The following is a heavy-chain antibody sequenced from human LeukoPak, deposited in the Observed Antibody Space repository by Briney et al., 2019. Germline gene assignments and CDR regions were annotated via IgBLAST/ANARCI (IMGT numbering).Heavy chain of an antibody. CDR1: GFTFSTYS. V-gene: IGHV3-21*04. CDR3: VKSKPWGGSGTPRDYYGLDV. Sequence: KPGGSLRLSCAASGFTFSTYSMNWVRQAPGKGLEWVSSISTSGTYIYYADSVKGRFTISRDNSKNTLYLQMNSLRVEDTAVYTCVKSKPWGGSGTPRDYYGLDVWGQGTTVTVSS. CDR2: ISTSGTYI. J-gene: IGHJ6*02. D-gene: IGHD3-10*01.